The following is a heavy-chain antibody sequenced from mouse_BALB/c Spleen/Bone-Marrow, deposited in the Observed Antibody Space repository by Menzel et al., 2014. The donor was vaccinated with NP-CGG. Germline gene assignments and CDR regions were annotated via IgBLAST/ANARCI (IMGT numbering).Heavy chain of an antibody. Sequence: QVQLQQSGAELVRPGTSVRVSCKASAYAFTNYLIEWIKKRPGQGLEWIGAINPGSDSSTYNEKFRGKATLTADNSSSTAYMHLSSLTSDDAAIYFCARAIYYDYEDGGPFAYGGQGTLVAVAA. D-gene: IGHD2-4*01. CDR2: INPGSDSS. V-gene: IGHV1-54*01. J-gene: IGHJ3*01. CDR1: AYAFTNYL. CDR3: ARAIYYDYEDGGPFAY.